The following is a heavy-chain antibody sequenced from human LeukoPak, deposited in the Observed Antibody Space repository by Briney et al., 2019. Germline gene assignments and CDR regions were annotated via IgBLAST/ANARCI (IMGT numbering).Heavy chain of an antibody. V-gene: IGHV3-20*04. CDR1: GFTFDDYG. D-gene: IGHD4-23*01. Sequence: GGSLRLSCAASGFTFDDYGMSWVRHAPGKGLEWVSGINWNGGSTGYADSVKGRFTISRDNAKNSLYLQMNSLRAEDTALYYCARDRYGGNSPFVDYRGQGTLVTVSS. CDR3: ARDRYGGNSPFVDY. J-gene: IGHJ4*02. CDR2: INWNGGST.